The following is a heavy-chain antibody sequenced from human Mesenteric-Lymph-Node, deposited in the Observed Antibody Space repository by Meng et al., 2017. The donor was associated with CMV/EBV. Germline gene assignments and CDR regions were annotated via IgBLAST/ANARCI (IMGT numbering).Heavy chain of an antibody. J-gene: IGHJ4*02. Sequence: GGSLRLSCAASGFTFSRYEMNWVRQAPGKGLEWLSYISSTGSTIYYADSVKGRFTNFRDDAKNALYLQMSSLRVEDTAVYYCARDDLGATSLDYWGQGTLVTVSS. CDR1: GFTFSRYE. CDR3: ARDDLGATSLDY. CDR2: ISSTGSTI. V-gene: IGHV3-48*03. D-gene: IGHD1-26*01.